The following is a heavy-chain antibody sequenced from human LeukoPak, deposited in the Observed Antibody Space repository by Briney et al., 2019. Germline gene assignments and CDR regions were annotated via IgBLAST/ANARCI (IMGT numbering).Heavy chain of an antibody. D-gene: IGHD3-22*01. Sequence: GGTLRLSCAASGFTFSSYSMIWVRQAPGKGLEWVSSISTSSSYIYSADSVKGRFTISRDNAKNSLYLQMNSLRAEDTAVYYCARDSTLYDSSGDAFDIWGQGTMVTVSS. CDR3: ARDSTLYDSSGDAFDI. V-gene: IGHV3-21*04. CDR2: ISTSSSYI. CDR1: GFTFSSYS. J-gene: IGHJ3*02.